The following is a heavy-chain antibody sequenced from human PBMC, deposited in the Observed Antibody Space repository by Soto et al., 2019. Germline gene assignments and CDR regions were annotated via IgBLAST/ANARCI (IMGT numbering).Heavy chain of an antibody. D-gene: IGHD3-3*01. CDR2: IFYGGSGS. J-gene: IGHJ4*02. CDR3: VRGPSRGSSLFGPLDY. CDR1: GFIFSTFG. Sequence: GGSLRLSCSASGFIFSTFGMFWVRQAPGQGLEYVSAIFYGGSGSYYADPVRGRFTVSRDNSKNMFYLQMSSLRVEDTALYFCVRGPSRGSSLFGPLDYWGQGTQVTVSS. V-gene: IGHV3-64D*06.